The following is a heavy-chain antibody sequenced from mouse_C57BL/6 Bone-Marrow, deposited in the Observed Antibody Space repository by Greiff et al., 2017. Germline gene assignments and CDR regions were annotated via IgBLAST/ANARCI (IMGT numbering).Heavy chain of an antibody. CDR2: INPNNGGT. Sequence: EVQLQQSGPELVKPGASVKISCKASGYTFTDYYMNWVKQSHGKSLEWIGDINPNNGGTSYNQKFKGKATLTVDKSSSTAYMELRSLTSEDSAVYYCARWRGYWCQGTLVTVSA. V-gene: IGHV1-26*01. J-gene: IGHJ3*01. CDR3: ARWRGY. CDR1: GYTFTDYY.